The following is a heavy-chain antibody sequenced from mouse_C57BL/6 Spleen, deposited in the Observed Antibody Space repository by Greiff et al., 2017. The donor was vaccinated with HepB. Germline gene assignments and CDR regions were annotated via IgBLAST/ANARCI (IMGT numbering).Heavy chain of an antibody. CDR2: INPYNGGT. Sequence: VQLQQSGPVLVKPGASVKMSCKASGYTFTDYYMNWVKQSHGKSLEWIGVINPYNGGTSYNQKFKGKATLTVDKSSSTAYMELNSLTSEDSAVYYCASGTAPYAMDYWGQGTSVTVSS. D-gene: IGHD3-3*01. V-gene: IGHV1-19*01. CDR1: GYTFTDYY. J-gene: IGHJ4*01. CDR3: ASGTAPYAMDY.